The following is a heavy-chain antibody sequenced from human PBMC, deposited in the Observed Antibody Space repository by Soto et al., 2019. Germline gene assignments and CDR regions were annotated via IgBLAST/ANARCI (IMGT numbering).Heavy chain of an antibody. Sequence: EVQLVESGGGLVQPGGSLRLSCAASGFTLSDNWIHWVRRVPGKGLVWVSRTNSDGSSVTYADSVKGRFTLSRDNAKYTWFLQMDSLRVEDTAMYYCVRAPEQRPFDYWGLGTLVTVSS. D-gene: IGHD6-25*01. CDR2: TNSDGSSV. CDR1: GFTLSDNW. CDR3: VRAPEQRPFDY. V-gene: IGHV3-74*03. J-gene: IGHJ4*02.